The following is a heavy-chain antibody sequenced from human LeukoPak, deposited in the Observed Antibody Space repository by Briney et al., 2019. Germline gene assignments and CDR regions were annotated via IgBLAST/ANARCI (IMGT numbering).Heavy chain of an antibody. D-gene: IGHD2-2*01. CDR1: GHTSTTYA. CDR3: ARGYCSSTSCYMDV. Sequence: ASVKVSCKASGHTSTTYAIHWVRQAPGQGLEWMGWINAGNGNIKYSQKLQGRVTITGDTSASTAYLELSSLRSEDTAVYYCARGYCSSTSCYMDVWGQGTTVT. V-gene: IGHV1-3*01. CDR2: INAGNGNI. J-gene: IGHJ6*02.